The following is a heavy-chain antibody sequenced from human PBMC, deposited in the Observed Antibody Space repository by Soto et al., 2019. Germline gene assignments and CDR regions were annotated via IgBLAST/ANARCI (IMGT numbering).Heavy chain of an antibody. CDR2: IYYGGST. CDR3: ARDYSSYNWFDP. V-gene: IGHV4-31*03. Sequence: TSETPSLTCTVCGGSISSGGYYWSWIRQHPGKGLEWIGCIYYGGSTYYNPSLKSRVTISVDTSKNQFSLKLSSVTAADTAVYYCARDYSSYNWFDPWGQGTLVTVSS. CDR1: GGSISSGGYY. J-gene: IGHJ5*02. D-gene: IGHD6-6*01.